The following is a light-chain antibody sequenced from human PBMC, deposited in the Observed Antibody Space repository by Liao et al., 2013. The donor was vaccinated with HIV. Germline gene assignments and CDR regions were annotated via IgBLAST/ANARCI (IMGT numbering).Light chain of an antibody. V-gene: IGLV3-1*01. CDR1: KLEDKY. J-gene: IGLJ1*01. CDR2: EDD. Sequence: SYELTQPPSVSVSPGQTASITCSGDKLEDKYVCWYQQKPGQSPVLVIYEDDKRPSGVPGRFSGSNSGDTATLTISGTQAVDEADYYCQAWDSGTALYTFGTGTKVTVL. CDR3: QAWDSGTALYT.